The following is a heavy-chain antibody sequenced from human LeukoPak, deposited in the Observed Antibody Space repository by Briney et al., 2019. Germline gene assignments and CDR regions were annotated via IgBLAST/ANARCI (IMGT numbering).Heavy chain of an antibody. V-gene: IGHV3-13*01. D-gene: IGHD3-10*01. CDR2: IGTASDT. Sequence: GGSLRLSCAASGFTFSSFDMHWVRQPTGQGLEWVSTIGTASDTYYPGSVKGRFTISRENAKNSLYLQMNSLRAGDTAVYYCARARSGSYYNYWGQGTLVTVSS. CDR1: GFTFSSFD. J-gene: IGHJ4*02. CDR3: ARARSGSYYNY.